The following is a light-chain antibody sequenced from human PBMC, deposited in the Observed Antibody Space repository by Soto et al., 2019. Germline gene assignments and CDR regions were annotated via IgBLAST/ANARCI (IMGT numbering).Light chain of an antibody. CDR3: SSDTSSSNLV. V-gene: IGLV2-14*01. CDR1: SSDVGGYSY. CDR2: DVS. J-gene: IGLJ2*01. Sequence: QSVLTQPASVSGSPGQSIAISCTGSSSDVGGYSYVSWYQQHPGKAPKLMIYDVSNRPSGVSDRFSGSRSGNTASLTISGLQAEDEAEYYGSSDTSSSNLVFGGVTTLTVL.